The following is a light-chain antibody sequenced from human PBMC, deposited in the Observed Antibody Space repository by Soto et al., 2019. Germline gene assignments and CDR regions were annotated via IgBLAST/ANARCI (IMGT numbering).Light chain of an antibody. V-gene: IGLV2-14*01. CDR2: DVS. CDR3: SSYRSTSTLEVL. J-gene: IGLJ2*01. CDR1: SSDVGNYNS. Sequence: QSVLTQPASVSGSPGQSITISCSGASSDVGNYNSVSWYQQHPGKAPKLLIYDVSNRSSGVSYRFSGSKSGNTATLTISGLQAGDEANYYCSSYRSTSTLEVLFGERTKVTVL.